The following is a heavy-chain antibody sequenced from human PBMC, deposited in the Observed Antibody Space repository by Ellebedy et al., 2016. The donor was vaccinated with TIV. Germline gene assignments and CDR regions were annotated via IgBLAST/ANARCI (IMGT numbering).Heavy chain of an antibody. CDR2: IWYDGSNG. D-gene: IGHD1-7*01. CDR1: GFTFSTYG. J-gene: IGHJ6*02. Sequence: PGGSLRLSCAASGFTFSTYGMHWVRQAPGKGLEWVAVIWYDGSNGYYADSVKGRFTISRDNSKNTLYLQMNSLRAEDTAVYYCVRESGWNSAQRLYNMDVWGQGITVTVSS. V-gene: IGHV3-33*01. CDR3: VRESGWNSAQRLYNMDV.